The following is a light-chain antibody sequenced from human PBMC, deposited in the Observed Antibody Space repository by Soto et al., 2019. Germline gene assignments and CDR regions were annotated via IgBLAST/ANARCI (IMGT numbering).Light chain of an antibody. CDR3: CSYTSSSTPWV. CDR1: SSDVGGYNY. J-gene: IGLJ1*01. CDR2: DVS. Sequence: LTQPASVSGSPGQSITISCTGTSSDVGGYNYVSWYQQHPGRAPKLMIYDVSDRPSGVSNRFSASKSGNTASLTISGLQAEDEADYYCCSYTSSSTPWVFGTGTKSPS. V-gene: IGLV2-14*03.